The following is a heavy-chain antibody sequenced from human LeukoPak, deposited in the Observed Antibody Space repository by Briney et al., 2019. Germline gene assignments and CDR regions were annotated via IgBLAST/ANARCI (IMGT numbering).Heavy chain of an antibody. CDR3: AKGGIAVAGYFDY. CDR1: GFTFDDYA. J-gene: IGHJ4*02. CDR2: ISWNSGSI. D-gene: IGHD6-19*01. Sequence: PGRSLRLSCAASGFTFDDYAMHWVRQAPGKGLEWVSGISWNSGSIGYADSVKGRFTISRDNAKNSLYLQMNSLRAEDTAVYYCAKGGIAVAGYFDYWGQGTLVTVSS. V-gene: IGHV3-9*01.